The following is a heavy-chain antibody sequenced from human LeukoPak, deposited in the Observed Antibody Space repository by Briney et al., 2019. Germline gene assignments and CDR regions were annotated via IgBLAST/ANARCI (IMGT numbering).Heavy chain of an antibody. Sequence: PSGTLSLTCAVSGGSVSSVNWWSWVRPPPGKGLEWIGEIYLSGSTNYNPSLKSRVTISIDKSKNQFSLKLTSVTAADTAVYYCARDRVFPPESGNFDYWGQGTLVTVSS. D-gene: IGHD2-21*01. V-gene: IGHV4-4*02. CDR1: GGSVSSVNW. CDR3: ARDRVFPPESGNFDY. J-gene: IGHJ4*02. CDR2: IYLSGST.